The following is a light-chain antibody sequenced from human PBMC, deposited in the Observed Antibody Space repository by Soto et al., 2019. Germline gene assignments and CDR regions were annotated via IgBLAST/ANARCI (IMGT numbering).Light chain of an antibody. V-gene: IGLV1-51*01. CDR3: GALDDSLTGVL. J-gene: IGLJ2*01. CDR1: SSNIGNNY. CDR2: DSN. Sequence: QSVLTQPPSVSAAPGQRVTISCSGSSSNIGNNYVSWYQQLPGTAPKHLIYDSNERYSGIPDRFAGSKSGTSATLDITGLQLGDEADYYCGALDDSLTGVLFGGGTPLTVL.